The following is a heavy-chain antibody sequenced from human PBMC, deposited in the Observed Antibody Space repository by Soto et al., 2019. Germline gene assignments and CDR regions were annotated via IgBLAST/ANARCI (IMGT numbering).Heavy chain of an antibody. CDR2: IIPIFGTA. V-gene: IGHV1-69*13. D-gene: IGHD4-17*01. CDR3: ARGTTVTTGTIN. Sequence: SVEVSFRSSGRTFSSYAISWVRQAPGQGHEWMGGIIPIFGTANYAQKFQGRVTITADESTSTAYMELSSLRSEDTAVYYCARGTTVTTGTINWGQGTLVTVSS. CDR1: GRTFSSYA. J-gene: IGHJ4*02.